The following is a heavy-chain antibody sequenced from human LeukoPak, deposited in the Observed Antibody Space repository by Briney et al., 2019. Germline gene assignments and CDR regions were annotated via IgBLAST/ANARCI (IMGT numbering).Heavy chain of an antibody. CDR2: IYYSGST. CDR1: GGSISSYY. J-gene: IGHJ6*02. V-gene: IGHV4-59*08. Sequence: PSETLSLTCTVSGGSISSYYWSWIRQPPGKGLEWIGYIYYSGSTNYNPSLKSRVTISVDTSKNQFSLKLSSVTAADTAVYYCARQSGYSGYDYYYYYGMDVWGQGTTVTVSS. D-gene: IGHD5-12*01. CDR3: ARQSGYSGYDYYYYYGMDV.